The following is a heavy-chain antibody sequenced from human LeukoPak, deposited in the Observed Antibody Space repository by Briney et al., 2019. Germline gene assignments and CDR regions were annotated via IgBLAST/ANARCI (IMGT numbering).Heavy chain of an antibody. CDR1: GFTFSSYW. CDR2: IKQDGSEK. Sequence: GGSLRLSCAASGFTFSSYWMSWVRQAPGKGLEWVANIKQDGSEKYYVDSVKGRFTISRDNAKNSLYLQMNSLRAEDTAVYYCARDCTNGVCEFDYWGQGTLVTVSS. CDR3: ARDCTNGVCEFDY. J-gene: IGHJ4*02. V-gene: IGHV3-7*01. D-gene: IGHD2-8*01.